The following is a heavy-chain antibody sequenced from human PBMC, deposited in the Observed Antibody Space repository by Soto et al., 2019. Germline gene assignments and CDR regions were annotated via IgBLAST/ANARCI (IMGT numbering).Heavy chain of an antibody. CDR3: ARGDHYDILTGYPPPFDY. CDR1: GGSISSGGYY. J-gene: IGHJ4*02. CDR2: IYYSGST. V-gene: IGHV4-31*03. D-gene: IGHD3-9*01. Sequence: SETLSLTCTVSGGSISSGGYYWSWIRQHPGKGLEWIGYIYYSGSTYYNPSLKSRVTISVDTSKNQFSLKLSSVTAADTAVYYCARGDHYDILTGYPPPFDYWGQGTLVTVSS.